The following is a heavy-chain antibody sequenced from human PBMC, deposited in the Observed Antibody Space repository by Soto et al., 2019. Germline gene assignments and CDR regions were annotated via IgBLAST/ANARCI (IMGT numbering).Heavy chain of an antibody. CDR2: TSSDGSKE. J-gene: IGHJ4*02. CDR1: GFTLSSFA. V-gene: IGHV3-30*04. D-gene: IGHD6-19*01. Sequence: QVQLGESGGGVVQPGKSLRLSCAASGFTLSSFAMHWVRQAPGKGLEWVAVTSSDGSKEYYADSVKGRFTISRDNSKSTLYLQMNSLRPDDTAVFYCARAEYTSGWYFMGIDYWGQGTLVTVSS. CDR3: ARAEYTSGWYFMGIDY.